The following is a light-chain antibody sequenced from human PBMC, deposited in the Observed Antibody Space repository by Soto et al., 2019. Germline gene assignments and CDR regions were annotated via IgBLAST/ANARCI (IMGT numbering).Light chain of an antibody. V-gene: IGLV7-43*01. CDR2: RTN. Sequence: QAVVTQEPSLTVSPGGTVTLTCASSSGAVTSDHYPNWFQQKPGQAPRALIYRTNNKHSWTPVRFSGSLLGGKAALTLSGAQSEDEADYYCLLYSGGVHVFGGGTKLTVL. J-gene: IGLJ3*02. CDR1: SGAVTSDHY. CDR3: LLYSGGVHV.